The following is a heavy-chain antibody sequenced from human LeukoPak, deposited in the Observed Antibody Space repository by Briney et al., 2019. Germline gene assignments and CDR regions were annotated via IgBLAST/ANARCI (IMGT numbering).Heavy chain of an antibody. Sequence: GSLRLSCAASGFTVSGNYMSWVRQAPGKGLEWVSVIYRGGSTYYADSVRGRFTLSRDNSKNTLYLQMNSLRAEDTAVYYCARRALGGSSTWYYFDYWGQGTLVTVSS. CDR3: ARRALGGSSTWYYFDY. CDR1: GFTVSGNY. V-gene: IGHV3-66*01. D-gene: IGHD6-13*01. J-gene: IGHJ4*02. CDR2: IYRGGST.